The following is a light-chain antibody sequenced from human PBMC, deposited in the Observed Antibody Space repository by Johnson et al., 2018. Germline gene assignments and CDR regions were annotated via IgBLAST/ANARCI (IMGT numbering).Light chain of an antibody. J-gene: IGLJ1*01. V-gene: IGLV1-51*02. CDR2: ENN. Sequence: QSVLTQPPSVSAAPGQKVTISCSGSSSNIGNNYVSWYQQLPGTATKLIIYENNKRPSGIPDRFSGSKSGTSATLGITGLQTGDEADYYCGTWDSSLSAGNVFGTGTKVTVL. CDR3: GTWDSSLSAGNV. CDR1: SSNIGNNY.